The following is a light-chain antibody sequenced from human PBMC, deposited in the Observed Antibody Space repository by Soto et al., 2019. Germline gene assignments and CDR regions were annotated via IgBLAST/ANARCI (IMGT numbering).Light chain of an antibody. CDR3: SSYASSSTWV. Sequence: QSALTRPASVSGSPGQSITLSCTGTSSDVGDYNYVSWYQQHPGKAPRLIIYEVSYRPSGVSNRFSGSKSGNTASLTISGLQAEDEADYYCSSYASSSTWVFGGGTKLTVL. CDR1: SSDVGDYNY. CDR2: EVS. V-gene: IGLV2-14*01. J-gene: IGLJ3*02.